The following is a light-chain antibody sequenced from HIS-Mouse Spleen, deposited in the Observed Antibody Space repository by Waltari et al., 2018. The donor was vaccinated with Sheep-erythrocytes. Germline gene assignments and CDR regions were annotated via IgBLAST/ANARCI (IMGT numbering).Light chain of an antibody. V-gene: IGLV2-11*01. CDR2: DVS. Sequence: QSALTPPRSVSGSPGQSVTISCTGTSSDVGGYNYVSWYHQHPGKAPQLMIYDVSKRPSGVPDRVSGSKSGNTASLTISGLQAEDEADYYCCSYAGSYNHVFATGTKVTVL. J-gene: IGLJ1*01. CDR1: SSDVGGYNY. CDR3: CSYAGSYNHV.